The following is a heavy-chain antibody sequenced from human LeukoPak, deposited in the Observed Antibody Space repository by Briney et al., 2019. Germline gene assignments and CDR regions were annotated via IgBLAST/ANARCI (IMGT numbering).Heavy chain of an antibody. Sequence: SVKVSCKASGYTFTDYYMHWVRQAPGQWLEWMGWINLNSGGTNFAQRFQGRVTMTRDTSISTAYMDLSRLISDDTAVYYCARDAGYCTGGNCWYFDHWGQGTLLTVSS. J-gene: IGHJ4*02. CDR3: ARDAGYCTGGNCWYFDH. D-gene: IGHD2-15*01. CDR2: INLNSGGT. CDR1: GYTFTDYY. V-gene: IGHV1-2*02.